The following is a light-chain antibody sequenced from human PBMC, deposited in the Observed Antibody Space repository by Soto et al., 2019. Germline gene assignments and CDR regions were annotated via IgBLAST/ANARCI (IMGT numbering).Light chain of an antibody. V-gene: IGKV4-1*01. Sequence: DIVMTQSPDSLAVSLGERATINCKSSQTILYSSNNKNYLAWYQQRPGQPPKLLIYGASTRESGVPDRFSGSGSGKDFTLTISSLQAEDVAVYYCQQYYTTRTFGQGTKVEIK. CDR2: GAS. CDR1: QTILYSSNNKNY. CDR3: QQYYTTRT. J-gene: IGKJ1*01.